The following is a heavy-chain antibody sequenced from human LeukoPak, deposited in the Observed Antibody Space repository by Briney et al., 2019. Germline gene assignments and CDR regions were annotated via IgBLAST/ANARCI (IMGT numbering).Heavy chain of an antibody. CDR3: ARDLDYSTGFDY. D-gene: IGHD4-11*01. CDR2: ISSTGTYI. Sequence: GSLRLSCATSGFTFSSSTFGSYTMNWVRQAPGKGLEWVSSISSTGTYIYYTDSVKGRFTISRDIANSLLYLQMNSLRADDTAVYYCARDLDYSTGFDYWGQGTLVTVSS. CDR1: GFTFSSSTFGSYT. V-gene: IGHV3-21*01. J-gene: IGHJ4*02.